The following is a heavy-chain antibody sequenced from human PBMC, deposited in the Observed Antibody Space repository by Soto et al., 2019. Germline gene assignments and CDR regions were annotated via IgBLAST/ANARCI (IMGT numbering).Heavy chain of an antibody. CDR2: IKQDGSEE. CDR3: ARIAASRRVWHV. V-gene: IGHV3-7*01. D-gene: IGHD6-13*01. J-gene: IGHJ6*02. Sequence: ESGGGLVQPGGSLRLSCVDSGFTFSSYWMSWVRQAPVKGLEWVGNIKQDGSEENYVDSVKGRFTISRDNAKNSRYLQMNSLRVEDTAVYYCARIAASRRVWHVWGQGTTVVVSS. CDR1: GFTFSSYW.